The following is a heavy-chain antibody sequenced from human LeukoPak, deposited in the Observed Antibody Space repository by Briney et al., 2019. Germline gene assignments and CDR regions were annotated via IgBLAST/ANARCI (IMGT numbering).Heavy chain of an antibody. D-gene: IGHD6-19*01. Sequence: ASVKVSCKASGGTFSSYAISWVRQAPGQGLEWMGGIIPIFGTANYAQKFQGRVTITADESTSTAYMELSSLRSEDTAVYYCARDISTGWSIKYFFDFWGQGALVTVSS. J-gene: IGHJ4*02. CDR3: ARDISTGWSIKYFFDF. CDR1: GGTFSSYA. V-gene: IGHV1-69*13. CDR2: IIPIFGTA.